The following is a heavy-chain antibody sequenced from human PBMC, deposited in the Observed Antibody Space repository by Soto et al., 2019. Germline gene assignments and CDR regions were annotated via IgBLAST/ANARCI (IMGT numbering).Heavy chain of an antibody. CDR3: VRDHNFAFDN. CDR2: IGSTYAI. Sequence: EVQLVESGGGLVQPGGSLRLSCAASGFTFSAYSMNWVRQAPGKGLEWISYIGSTYAIYYGDSVTGRFTISRDNAKNSVYLQMNSLRAEDTAVYYCVRDHNFAFDNWGQGTLVTVSS. J-gene: IGHJ4*02. CDR1: GFTFSAYS. D-gene: IGHD1-1*01. V-gene: IGHV3-48*01.